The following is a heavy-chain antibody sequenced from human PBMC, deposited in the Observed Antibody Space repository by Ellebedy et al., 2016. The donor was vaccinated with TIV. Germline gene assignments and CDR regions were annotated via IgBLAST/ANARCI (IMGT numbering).Heavy chain of an antibody. D-gene: IGHD2-2*01. CDR1: GFSLSTSGVG. CDR3: ALPDCSSTSCARRWDAFDI. CDR2: IYWDDDK. Sequence: SGPTLVXPTQTLTLTCTFSGFSLSTSGVGVGWIRQPPGKALEWLALIYWDDDKRYSPSLKSRLTITKDTSKNQVVLTMTNMDPVDTATYYCALPDCSSTSCARRWDAFDIWGQGTMVTVSS. V-gene: IGHV2-5*02. J-gene: IGHJ3*02.